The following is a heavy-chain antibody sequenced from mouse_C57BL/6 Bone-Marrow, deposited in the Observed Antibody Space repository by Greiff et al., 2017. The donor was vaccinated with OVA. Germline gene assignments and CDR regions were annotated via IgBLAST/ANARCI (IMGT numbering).Heavy chain of an antibody. CDR1: GFNIKDYY. CDR3: ARILRYGYFDV. V-gene: IGHV14-2*01. CDR2: IDPEDGDT. D-gene: IGHD1-1*01. J-gene: IGHJ1*03. Sequence: EVQLQQSGAELVKPGASVKLSCTASGFNIKDYYMHWVKQRPEQGLEWIGRIDPEDGDTKYAPKFPGKATITADTSSNTAYLQLSSLTSEDTAVYYCARILRYGYFDVWGTGTTVTVSS.